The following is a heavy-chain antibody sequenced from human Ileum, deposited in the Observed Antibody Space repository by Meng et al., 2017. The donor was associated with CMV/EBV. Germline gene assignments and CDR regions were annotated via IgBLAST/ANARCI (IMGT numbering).Heavy chain of an antibody. J-gene: IGHJ4*02. Sequence: GESLKISCAASGFTFRDYAMQWVRLVPGKGLEWVSLISWDAIKTYYADSVRGRFTISRDNSEKSLYLQMNSLRPEDTALYYCAKAVGTATSNYIDNWGQGTLVTVSS. CDR3: AKAVGTATSNYIDN. D-gene: IGHD1-26*01. CDR1: GFTFRDYA. V-gene: IGHV3-43D*03. CDR2: ISWDAIKT.